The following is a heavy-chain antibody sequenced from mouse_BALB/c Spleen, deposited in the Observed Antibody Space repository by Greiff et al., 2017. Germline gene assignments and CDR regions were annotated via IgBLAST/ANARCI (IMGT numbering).Heavy chain of an antibody. J-gene: IGHJ2*01. Sequence: EVQGVESGGGLVKPGGSLKLSCAASGFAFSSYDMSWVRQTPEKRLEWVAYISSGGGSTYYPDTVKGRFTISRDNAKNTLYLQMSSLKSEDTAMYYCARRIYDGYFDYWGQGTTLTVSS. CDR1: GFAFSSYD. CDR3: ARRIYDGYFDY. V-gene: IGHV5-12-1*01. D-gene: IGHD2-3*01. CDR2: ISSGGGST.